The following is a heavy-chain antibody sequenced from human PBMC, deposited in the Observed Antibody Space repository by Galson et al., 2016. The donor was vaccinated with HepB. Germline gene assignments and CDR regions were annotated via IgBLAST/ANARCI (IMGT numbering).Heavy chain of an antibody. D-gene: IGHD6-6*01. CDR3: ARDGQQLAPYGLDV. V-gene: IGHV3-30*03. CDR1: GFAFDSNY. Sequence: SLRLSCAAPGFAFDSNYMHWVRQASGQGLEWLAVISFDGSIKKYVDSVEGRFTISRDNSKNTVYLQMNSLRAEDTALYYCARDGQQLAPYGLDVWGEGTTVTVSS. J-gene: IGHJ6*04. CDR2: ISFDGSIK.